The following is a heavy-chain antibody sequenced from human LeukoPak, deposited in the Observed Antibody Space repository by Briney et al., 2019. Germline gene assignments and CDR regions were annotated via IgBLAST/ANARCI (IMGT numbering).Heavy chain of an antibody. CDR3: ARDNIVVVAATKAYYFDY. J-gene: IGHJ4*02. Sequence: PSETLSLTCAVYRGSFSDNYWSWIRQPPGKGPEWIGEINHSRSTNYNPSLKSRVTISIDTSKNQFSLKLSSVTAADTAVYYCARDNIVVVAATKAYYFDYWGQGTLVTVSS. CDR1: RGSFSDNY. V-gene: IGHV4-34*01. CDR2: INHSRST. D-gene: IGHD2-15*01.